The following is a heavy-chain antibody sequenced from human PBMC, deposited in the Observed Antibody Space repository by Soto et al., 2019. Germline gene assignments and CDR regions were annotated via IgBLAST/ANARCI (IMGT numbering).Heavy chain of an antibody. CDR2: ISAHNGNT. Sequence: QVHLVQSGAEVKKPGASVKVSCKASGYTFTSYGITWVRQAPGQGLEWMGWISAHNGNTDYAQKLQSKVIVTRDTSTSTAYMKLRSLRSDVTAVYYCARGRYGDYWGQGALVTVSS. J-gene: IGHJ4*02. D-gene: IGHD1-1*01. CDR3: ARGRYGDY. V-gene: IGHV1-18*01. CDR1: GYTFTSYG.